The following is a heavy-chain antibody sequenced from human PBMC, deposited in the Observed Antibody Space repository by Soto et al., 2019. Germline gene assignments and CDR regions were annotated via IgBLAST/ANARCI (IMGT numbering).Heavy chain of an antibody. CDR2: VHSGGGT. Sequence: EVQLVESGGGLVQPGGSLRLSCAASGFAVSSNYMTWVRQAPGKGLEWVSVVHSGGGTYYADSVKDRFILSRDNSKNTVYLQMSSLRAEDTALYYCATGGSGVFDYWGQGTLVTVSS. CDR3: ATGGSGVFDY. V-gene: IGHV3-66*01. J-gene: IGHJ4*02. D-gene: IGHD6-19*01. CDR1: GFAVSSNY.